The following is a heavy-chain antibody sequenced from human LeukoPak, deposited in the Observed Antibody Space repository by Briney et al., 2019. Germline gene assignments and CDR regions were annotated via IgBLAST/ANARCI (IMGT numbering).Heavy chain of an antibody. J-gene: IGHJ6*03. CDR1: GFTFNSYW. CDR3: ARTAYYMDV. V-gene: IGHV3-74*01. Sequence: GGSLRLSCAAPGFTFNSYWMHWVRQAPGKGLVWVSRTNSDGSSTIYADSVKGRFTISRDNAKNTLYLQMNSLRAEDTAVYYCARTAYYMDVWGKGTTVTVSS. CDR2: TNSDGSST.